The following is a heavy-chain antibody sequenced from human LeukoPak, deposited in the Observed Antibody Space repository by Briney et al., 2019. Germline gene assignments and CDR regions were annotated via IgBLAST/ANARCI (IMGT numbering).Heavy chain of an antibody. J-gene: IGHJ6*02. CDR2: IYHSGST. Sequence: SETLSLTCAVSGGSISSSNWWSWVRQPPGKGLEWIGEIYHSGSTNYNPSLKSRVTISVDTSKNQFSLKLSSVTAADTAVYYCARGVRGPYGMDVWGQGTTVTASS. CDR1: GGSISSSNW. CDR3: ARGVRGPYGMDV. V-gene: IGHV4-4*02. D-gene: IGHD3-10*02.